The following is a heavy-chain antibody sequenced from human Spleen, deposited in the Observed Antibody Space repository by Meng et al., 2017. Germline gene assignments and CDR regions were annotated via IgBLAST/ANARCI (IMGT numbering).Heavy chain of an antibody. D-gene: IGHD3-22*01. CDR1: GDSINSGSHY. Sequence: QVQLQESGPGLVKPSPTLSLTCSVSGDSINSGSHYWNWIRQPAGKGLEWIGRIYASGITKYNPSLKSRVTISVDTSKNLFSLKLRSVTAADTAVYYCARRFDSSAYFFDYWGHGTVVTVSS. CDR3: ARRFDSSAYFFDY. CDR2: IYASGIT. J-gene: IGHJ4*01. V-gene: IGHV4-61*02.